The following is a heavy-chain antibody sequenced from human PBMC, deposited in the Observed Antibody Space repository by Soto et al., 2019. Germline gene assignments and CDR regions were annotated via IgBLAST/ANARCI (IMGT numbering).Heavy chain of an antibody. CDR3: ARQIGKWVFDI. CDR1: GGSMSGYY. J-gene: IGHJ3*02. V-gene: IGHV4-59*08. D-gene: IGHD2-8*01. Sequence: SETLSLTCTVSGGSMSGYYWSWIRQPPGEGLEWIGNIYYDGGTKYNPSLKRRVTISVDTSKSQISLKLSSVTAADRAVYYCARQIGKWVFDIWGRGTRVTVSS. CDR2: IYYDGGT.